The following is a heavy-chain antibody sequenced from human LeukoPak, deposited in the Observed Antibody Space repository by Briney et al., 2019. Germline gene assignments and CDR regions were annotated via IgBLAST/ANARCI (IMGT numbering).Heavy chain of an antibody. V-gene: IGHV6-1*01. CDR1: GDSVSSNSAA. CDR3: ARVGQWLVPRVRGDAFDI. D-gene: IGHD6-19*01. Sequence: SQTLSLTCAISGDSVSSNSAAWNWIRQSPSRGLEWLGRTYYRSKWYNDYAVSVKSRITINPDTSKDQFSLQLNSVTPEDTAVYYCARVGQWLVPRVRGDAFDIWGQGTMVTVSS. CDR2: TYYRSKWYN. J-gene: IGHJ3*02.